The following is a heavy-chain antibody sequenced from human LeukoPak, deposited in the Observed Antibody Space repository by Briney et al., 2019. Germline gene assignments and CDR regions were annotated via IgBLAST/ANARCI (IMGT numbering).Heavy chain of an antibody. Sequence: PGGSLRLSCAASGFTFSSYAMHWVRQAPGKGLEWVAVISYDGSNKYYADSVKGRFTISRDNSKNTLYLQMNSLRAEDTAVYYCAKDFGYRSSTSCYYFDYWGQGTLVTVSS. CDR3: AKDFGYRSSTSCYYFDY. V-gene: IGHV3-30*04. CDR2: ISYDGSNK. CDR1: GFTFSSYA. D-gene: IGHD2-2*01. J-gene: IGHJ4*02.